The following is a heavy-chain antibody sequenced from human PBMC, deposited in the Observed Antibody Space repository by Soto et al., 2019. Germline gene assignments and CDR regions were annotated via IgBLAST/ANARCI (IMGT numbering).Heavy chain of an antibody. CDR3: AREGSDASYYGSGSYSPAGGYYYYYYYMDV. V-gene: IGHV1-2*04. D-gene: IGHD3-10*01. J-gene: IGHJ6*03. CDR1: GYTFTGYY. CDR2: INPNSGGT. Sequence: ASVKVSCKASGYTFTGYYMHWVRQAPGQGLEWMGWINPNSGGTNYAQKFQGWVTMTRDRSISTAYMELSRLRSDDTAEYYCAREGSDASYYGSGSYSPAGGYYYYYYYMDVWGKGTTVTVSS.